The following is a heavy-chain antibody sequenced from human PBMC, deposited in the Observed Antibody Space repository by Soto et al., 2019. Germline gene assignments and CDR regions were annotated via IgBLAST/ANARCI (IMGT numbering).Heavy chain of an antibody. J-gene: IGHJ6*02. CDR1: GGPFSGYY. Sequence: PSETLSLTCAVYGGPFSGYYWSWIRQPPGKGLEWIGEINHSGSTNYNPSLKSRVTISVDTSKDQFSLKLSSVTAADTAVYYCARVYCSSTSCHRYYYYGMDVWGQGTTVTVSS. CDR3: ARVYCSSTSCHRYYYYGMDV. CDR2: INHSGST. D-gene: IGHD2-2*01. V-gene: IGHV4-34*01.